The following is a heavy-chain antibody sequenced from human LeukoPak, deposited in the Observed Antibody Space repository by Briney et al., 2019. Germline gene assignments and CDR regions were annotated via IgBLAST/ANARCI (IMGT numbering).Heavy chain of an antibody. J-gene: IGHJ4*02. D-gene: IGHD3-16*01. CDR3: ARPGGVDY. Sequence: GGSLRLSCAASGFTFSSYSMNWVRQAPGKGLEWVSYISSSSTIYYADSVKGRFTISRDNAKNSLYLQMNSLRAEDTAVYYCARPGGVDYWGQGTLVTASS. CDR2: ISSSSTI. CDR1: GFTFSSYS. V-gene: IGHV3-48*04.